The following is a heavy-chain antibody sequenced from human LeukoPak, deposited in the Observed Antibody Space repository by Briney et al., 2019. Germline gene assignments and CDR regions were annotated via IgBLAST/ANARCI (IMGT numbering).Heavy chain of an antibody. CDR3: ARDSLYNFWSGYYHTTYYFDY. V-gene: IGHV4-61*09. CDR2: IYTGGST. J-gene: IGHJ4*02. Sequence: SQTLSLTCTVSGGSISSGNYCWSWIRQPAGKGLEWIGHIYTGGSTNYNPSLKSRVTISVDTSKNQFSLNLSSMTAADTAVYYCARDSLYNFWSGYYHTTYYFDYWGQGTLVTVSS. D-gene: IGHD3-3*01. CDR1: GGSISSGNYC.